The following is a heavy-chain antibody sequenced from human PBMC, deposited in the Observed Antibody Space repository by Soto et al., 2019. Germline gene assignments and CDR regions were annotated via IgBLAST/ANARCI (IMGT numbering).Heavy chain of an antibody. Sequence: SVKVSCKASGGTFSSYAISWVRQAPGQGLEWMGGIIPIFGTANYAQKFQGRVTITADESTSTAYMELSSLRSEDTAVYYCARGLPVHGYYSPYNWFDPWGQGTLVTVSS. CDR2: IIPIFGTA. CDR1: GGTFSSYA. V-gene: IGHV1-69*13. J-gene: IGHJ5*02. CDR3: ARGLPVHGYYSPYNWFDP. D-gene: IGHD4-17*01.